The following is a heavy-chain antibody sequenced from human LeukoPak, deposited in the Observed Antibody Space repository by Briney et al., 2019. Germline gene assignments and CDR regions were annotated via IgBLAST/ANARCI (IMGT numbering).Heavy chain of an antibody. CDR3: ARAGSYRGYFDY. CDR1: GGSISSYY. J-gene: IGHJ4*02. D-gene: IGHD1-26*01. V-gene: IGHV4-59*01. Sequence: SETLSLTCTVSGGSISSYYWSWIRQPPGKGLEWIGYIYYSGGTNYNPSLKSRVTISVDTSKNQFSLKLSSVTAADTAVYYCARAGSYRGYFDYWGQGTLVTVSS. CDR2: IYYSGGT.